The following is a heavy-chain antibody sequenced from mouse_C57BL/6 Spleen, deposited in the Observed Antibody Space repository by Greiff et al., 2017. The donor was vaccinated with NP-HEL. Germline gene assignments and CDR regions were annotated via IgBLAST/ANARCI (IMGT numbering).Heavy chain of an antibody. CDR2: IWGGGST. D-gene: IGHD2-4*01. V-gene: IGHV2-9*01. CDR3: AKHDYDYDEGFAY. CDR1: GFSLTSYG. Sequence: VKLMESGPGLVAPSQSLSITCTVSGFSLTSYGVDWVRQPPGKGLGWLGVIWGGGSTHYNSALMSRLSISKDNSKSQVVLKMNSLQTDDTAMYYCAKHDYDYDEGFAYWGQGTLVTVSA. J-gene: IGHJ3*01.